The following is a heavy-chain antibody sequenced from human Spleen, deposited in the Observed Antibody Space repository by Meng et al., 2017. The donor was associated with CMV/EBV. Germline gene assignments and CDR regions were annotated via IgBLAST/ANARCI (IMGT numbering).Heavy chain of an antibody. J-gene: IGHJ5*02. CDR1: GFTFSAYW. D-gene: IGHD3-10*01. CDR2: IDSDGSII. Sequence: GESLKISCAASGFTFSAYWMHWVRQVPGRGPVWVSRIDSDGSIIDYADAVKGRFTISRDNAKNTLYLQMNSLRAEDTAVYYCVRGTLGYCDKSGCYGSGWFDPWGQGTLVTVSS. CDR3: VRGTLGYCDKSGCYGSGWFDP. V-gene: IGHV3-74*01.